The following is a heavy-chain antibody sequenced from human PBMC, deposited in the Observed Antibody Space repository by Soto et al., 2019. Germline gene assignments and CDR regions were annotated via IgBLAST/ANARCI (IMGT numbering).Heavy chain of an antibody. CDR3: ARGTTTVVTRWY. J-gene: IGHJ4*02. D-gene: IGHD4-17*01. CDR1: GFTFSSYA. V-gene: IGHV3-30-3*01. Sequence: QVQLVESGGGVVQPGRSLRLSCAASGFTFSSYAMHWVRQAPGKGLEWVAVISYDGSNKYYADSVKGRFTISRDNSKNTLYLQMNSLRAEDTAVYYCARGTTTVVTRWYWGQGTLVTVSS. CDR2: ISYDGSNK.